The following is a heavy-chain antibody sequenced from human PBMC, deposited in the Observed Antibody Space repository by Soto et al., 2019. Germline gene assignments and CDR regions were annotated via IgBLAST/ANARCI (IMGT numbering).Heavy chain of an antibody. CDR2: IIPIFGTA. J-gene: IGHJ6*02. CDR1: GGTFSSYA. Sequence: QVQLVQSGAEVKKPGSSVKVSCKASGGTFSSYAISWVRQAPGQGLEWMGGIIPIFGTANYAQKFQGRVTITADESTSTAYMELSSLRSEDTAVYYCAREGERFVLVPAAGDYYYYYGMDVWGQGTTVTVSS. V-gene: IGHV1-69*12. CDR3: AREGERFVLVPAAGDYYYYYGMDV. D-gene: IGHD2-2*01.